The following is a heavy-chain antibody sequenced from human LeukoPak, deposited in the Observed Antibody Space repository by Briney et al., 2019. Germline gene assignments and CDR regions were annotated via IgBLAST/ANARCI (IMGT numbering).Heavy chain of an antibody. CDR2: IYYSGST. D-gene: IGHD6-13*01. CDR3: ARGLMMAVAGRGEFHY. J-gene: IGHJ4*02. CDR1: GVSISIYY. Sequence: PSETLSLTCTVSGVSISIYYWSWIRQPPGKGLEWIGYIYYSGSTNYNPSLKSRVTISVDTSKNQFSLKLSSVTAADTAVYYCARGLMMAVAGRGEFHYWGQGTLVTVSS. V-gene: IGHV4-59*01.